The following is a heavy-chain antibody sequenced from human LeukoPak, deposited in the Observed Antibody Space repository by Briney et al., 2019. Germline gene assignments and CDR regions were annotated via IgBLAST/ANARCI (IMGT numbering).Heavy chain of an antibody. CDR1: GYTFTSYD. CDR2: MNPNSGNT. CDR3: ARGRRYSYGYGLDY. J-gene: IGHJ4*02. Sequence: ASVKVSCKASGYTFTSYDINWVRQATGQGLEWMGWMNPNSGNTGYAQKFQGRVTMTRNTSISTAYMELSSLRSEDTAVYYCARGRRYSYGYGLDYWGQGTLVTVSS. D-gene: IGHD5-18*01. V-gene: IGHV1-8*01.